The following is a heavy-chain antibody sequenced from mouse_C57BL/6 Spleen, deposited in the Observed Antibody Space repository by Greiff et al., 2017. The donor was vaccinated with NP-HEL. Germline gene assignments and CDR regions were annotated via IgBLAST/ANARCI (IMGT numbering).Heavy chain of an antibody. Sequence: EVKLVESGGGLVQPGGSLSLSCAASGFTFTDYYMSWVRQPPGKALEWLGFIRNKANGYTTEYSASVKGRFTISRDNSQSILYLQMNALRAEDSATYYCARYPYDSSMDYWGQGTSVTVSS. CDR1: GFTFTDYY. D-gene: IGHD2-4*01. CDR3: ARYPYDSSMDY. CDR2: IRNKANGYTT. V-gene: IGHV7-3*01. J-gene: IGHJ4*01.